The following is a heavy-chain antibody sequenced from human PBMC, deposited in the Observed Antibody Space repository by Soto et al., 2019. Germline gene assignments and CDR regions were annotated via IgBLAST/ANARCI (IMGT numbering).Heavy chain of an antibody. V-gene: IGHV1-46*01. J-gene: IGHJ6*02. CDR1: GYTFTSYY. CDR3: ARGGRIVDTGIGYYYYHAMDV. CDR2: FNPTGDTA. D-gene: IGHD5-18*01. Sequence: ASVKVSCKASGYTFTSYYIHWVRQAPGQGLEWMGIFNPTGDTASYAQKLQGRVTMTRDTSTGTAYMELGSLRSEDTAVYYCARGGRIVDTGIGYYYYHAMDVWGQGTTVTV.